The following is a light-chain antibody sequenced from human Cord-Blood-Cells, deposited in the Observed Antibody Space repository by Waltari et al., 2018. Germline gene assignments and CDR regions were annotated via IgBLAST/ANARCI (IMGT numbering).Light chain of an antibody. CDR2: GKI. J-gene: IGLJ3*02. CDR1: SLRSYY. V-gene: IGLV3-19*01. CDR3: NSRDSSGNHLNWV. Sequence: SSELTQDPAVSVALGQTVRITCQGDSLRSYYASWYQQKPGQAPLLVIYGKINRPSGIPDRFSGSSSGNTASLTITGAQAEDEADYYCNSRDSSGNHLNWVFGGGTKLTVL.